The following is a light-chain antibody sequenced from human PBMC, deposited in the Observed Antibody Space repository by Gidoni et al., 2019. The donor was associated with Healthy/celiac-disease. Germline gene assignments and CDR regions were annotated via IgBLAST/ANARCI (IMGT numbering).Light chain of an antibody. V-gene: IGLV2-14*01. CDR1: SSDVGGYNY. Sequence: QSALTQPASVSGSPGQSITISCTGTSSDVGGYNYVSWYQQHPGKAPKLMICEVSNRPSGVSNRFSGYKSGDTAYLTISGLQTEDEADYYCRSYASSGTLVFGGGTKLTVL. J-gene: IGLJ3*02. CDR2: EVS. CDR3: RSYASSGTLV.